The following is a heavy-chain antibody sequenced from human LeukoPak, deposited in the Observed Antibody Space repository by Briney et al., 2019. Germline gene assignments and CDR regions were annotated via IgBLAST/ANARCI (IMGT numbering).Heavy chain of an antibody. V-gene: IGHV3-23*01. CDR3: AKDRDSYYRSSGYYRFDY. Sequence: GGCLRLACAASGFTLSSHRMAWARLAPGEGRGWVPAIRGSGSSANYADPVKGRFIISRDNSINNLYLQMNSLRAEDTTVDYCAKDRDSYYRSSGYYRFDYWCRGTLALVSS. J-gene: IGHJ4*02. D-gene: IGHD3-22*01. CDR2: IRGSGSSA. CDR1: GFTLSSHR.